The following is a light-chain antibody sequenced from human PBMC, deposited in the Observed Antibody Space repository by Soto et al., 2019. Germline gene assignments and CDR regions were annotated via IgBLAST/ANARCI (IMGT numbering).Light chain of an antibody. CDR3: QQYENLPPT. J-gene: IGKJ4*01. Sequence: DIRMTQSPSSLSASVGDRITITCQASQDISNFLNWYQQKPGKAPRLLIYDTSNVEGGVPSRLSGTGSGTDFTFTISSLQPEDIATYYCQQYENLPPTFGGGTKVEIK. CDR1: QDISNF. V-gene: IGKV1-33*01. CDR2: DTS.